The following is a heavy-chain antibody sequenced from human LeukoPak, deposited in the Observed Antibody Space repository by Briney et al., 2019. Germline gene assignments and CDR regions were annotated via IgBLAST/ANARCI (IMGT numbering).Heavy chain of an antibody. D-gene: IGHD6-19*01. CDR1: GGTFSSYA. CDR2: IIPIFGTA. CDR3: ARTHSSGWYIWFDP. V-gene: IGHV1-69*13. Sequence: ASVKVSCKASGGTFSSYAISWVRQAPGQGLEWMGGIIPIFGTANYAQKFQGRVTITADESTSTAYMELSSLRSEDTAVYYCARTHSSGWYIWFDPWGQGTLVTVSS. J-gene: IGHJ5*02.